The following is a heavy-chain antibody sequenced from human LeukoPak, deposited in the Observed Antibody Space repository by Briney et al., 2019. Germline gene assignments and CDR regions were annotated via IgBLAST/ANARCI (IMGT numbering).Heavy chain of an antibody. CDR2: IRYDGSNK. D-gene: IGHD3-3*01. CDR1: GNTFSSYG. Sequence: GGSLRLSCAASGNTFSSYGMHWVRQAPGKGLEWVAFIRYDGSNKYYADSVKGRFTISRDNSKNTLYLQMNSLRAEDTAVYYCAKGVSLRFLEWLRGNWFDPWGQGTLVTVSS. CDR3: AKGVSLRFLEWLRGNWFDP. V-gene: IGHV3-30*02. J-gene: IGHJ5*02.